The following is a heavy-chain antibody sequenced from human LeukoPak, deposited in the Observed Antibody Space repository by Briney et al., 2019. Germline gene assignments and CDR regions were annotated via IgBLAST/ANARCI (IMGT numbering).Heavy chain of an antibody. V-gene: IGHV2-5*01. J-gene: IGHJ5*02. CDR3: VHAITIFGVPRGNWFDP. D-gene: IGHD3-3*01. Sequence: SGPTLLKPTQPLTLTCTFSGFSLSTSGVGVGWIRQPPGKALEWLTLIYWTDDKRYSPSLKSRLTIAKDTSKNQVVLTMTNMDPVDTATYYCVHAITIFGVPRGNWFDPWGQGTLVTVSS. CDR2: IYWTDDK. CDR1: GFSLSTSGVG.